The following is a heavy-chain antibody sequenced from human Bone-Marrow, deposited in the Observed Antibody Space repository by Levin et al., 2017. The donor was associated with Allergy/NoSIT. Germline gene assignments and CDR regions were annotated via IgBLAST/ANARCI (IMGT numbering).Heavy chain of an antibody. CDR3: ASAKYFDY. V-gene: IGHV3-21*01. Sequence: PGGSLRLSCAASGFIFSTYTMNWVRQAPGKGLEWVSSISSSSSYIYYADSVKGRFTISRDNARNSLFLQMNSLRVEDTAVYYCASAKYFDYWGQGTLVTVSS. CDR2: ISSSSSYI. J-gene: IGHJ4*02. CDR1: GFIFSTYT. D-gene: IGHD4/OR15-4a*01.